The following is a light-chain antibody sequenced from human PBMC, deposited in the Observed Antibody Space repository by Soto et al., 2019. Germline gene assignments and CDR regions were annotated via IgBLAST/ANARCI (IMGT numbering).Light chain of an antibody. CDR1: SSDVGGYNY. V-gene: IGLV2-14*01. CDR3: SSYTSNNTLV. Sequence: QSALTQPASVSASPGQSITISCTGTSSDVGGYNYVSWYQQHPGKAPKLMIYEVSYRPSGVSSRFSGSKSGNTASLTISGLQAEDEADYYCSSYTSNNTLVIGTGTKVTVL. CDR2: EVS. J-gene: IGLJ1*01.